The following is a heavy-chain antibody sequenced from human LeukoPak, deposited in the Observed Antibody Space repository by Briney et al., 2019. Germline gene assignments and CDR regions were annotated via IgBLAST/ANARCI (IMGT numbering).Heavy chain of an antibody. V-gene: IGHV4-39*02. CDR2: IYYSGST. J-gene: IGHJ4*02. CDR1: GGSISSSSYY. CDR3: ARDLAFGGVG. Sequence: SETLSLTCTGSGGSISSSSYYWGWIRQPPGKGLEWIGSIYYSGSTYYNPSLKSRVTISVDTSKNQFSPKLSSVTAADTAVYYCARDLAFGGVGWGQGTLVTVSS. D-gene: IGHD3-16*01.